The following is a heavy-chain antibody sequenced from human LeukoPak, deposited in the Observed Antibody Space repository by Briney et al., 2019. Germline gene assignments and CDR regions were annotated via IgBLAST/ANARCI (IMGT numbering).Heavy chain of an antibody. J-gene: IGHJ5*02. CDR3: ARGLRYFDWSQNWFDP. V-gene: IGHV3-30-3*01. D-gene: IGHD3-9*01. CDR1: GFTFSNYP. CDR2: ISYVVSNT. Sequence: GGSLRLSCAASGFTFSNYPMHWVRQAPGKGLEWVAVISYVVSNTYYADSVKGRFTISRDNSKNTLHLQMNSLRAEDTAVYYCARGLRYFDWSQNWFDPWGQGTLVAVSS.